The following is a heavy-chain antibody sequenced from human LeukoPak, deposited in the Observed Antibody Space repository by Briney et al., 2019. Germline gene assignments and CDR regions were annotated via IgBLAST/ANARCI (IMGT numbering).Heavy chain of an antibody. CDR1: GFTFSGYG. J-gene: IGHJ4*02. V-gene: IGHV3-23*01. CDR2: TIDSGSTT. Sequence: GGSLRLSCAASGFTFSGYGMGWVRRVPGRGLEWVSATIDSGSTTFYADSVKGRFTISRDNSKNTLDLQMNSLRGEETAVYYCARDDAGSYYVIDYWGQGTLVTVSS. CDR3: ARDDAGSYYVIDY. D-gene: IGHD1-26*01.